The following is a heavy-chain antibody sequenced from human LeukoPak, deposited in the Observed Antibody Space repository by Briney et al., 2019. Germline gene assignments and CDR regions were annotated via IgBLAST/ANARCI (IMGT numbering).Heavy chain of an antibody. CDR1: EFTLSSYS. CDR3: ARPYDYGDYFDY. J-gene: IGHJ4*02. Sequence: GGPLRLSCAASEFTLSSYSMNWVRQAPGKGLEWASSISSSSSYLYYADSVKGRFTISRDNAKNSLYLQMNSLRAEDTAVYYCARPYDYGDYFDYWGQGTLVTVSS. V-gene: IGHV3-21*01. CDR2: ISSSSSYL. D-gene: IGHD4-17*01.